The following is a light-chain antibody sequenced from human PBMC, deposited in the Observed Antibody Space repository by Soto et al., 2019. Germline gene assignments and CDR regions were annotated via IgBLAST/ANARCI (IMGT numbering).Light chain of an antibody. J-gene: IGLJ2*01. CDR3: SSYTSKSSLI. Sequence: QSALTQPASVSGSPGQSITISCTGTSSDIGNYNYVSWYQQHPGKAPKLMIYEVTNRPSGVSNRFSGSKSGITASLTISGLQAEDEADYYCSSYTSKSSLIFGGGTKLTVL. V-gene: IGLV2-14*01. CDR1: SSDIGNYNY. CDR2: EVT.